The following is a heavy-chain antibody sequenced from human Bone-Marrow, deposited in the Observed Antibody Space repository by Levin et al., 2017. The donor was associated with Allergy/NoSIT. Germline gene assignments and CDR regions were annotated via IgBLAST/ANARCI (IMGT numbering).Heavy chain of an antibody. CDR2: IRTKADGGTT. V-gene: IGHV3-15*01. CDR3: TTARTPYDVWSTYYTSVFDY. D-gene: IGHD3-3*01. CDR1: GFPFSNAW. Sequence: GESLKISCAASGFPFSNAWMSWVRQAPGKGLEWIGHIRTKADGGTTDYAVPVKGRFTISRDDSENTLHLQMHSLKTEDTALYYCTTARTPYDVWSTYYTSVFDYWGQGTVVTVSS. J-gene: IGHJ4*01.